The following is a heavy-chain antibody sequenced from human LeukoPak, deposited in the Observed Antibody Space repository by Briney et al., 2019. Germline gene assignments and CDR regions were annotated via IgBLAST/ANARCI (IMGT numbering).Heavy chain of an antibody. J-gene: IGHJ5*02. CDR2: ISGRGGST. CDR3: AKGGTPGFDWFDP. D-gene: IGHD1-1*01. V-gene: IGHV3-23*01. Sequence: GGSLRLSCAASGFTFSSYGMSWVRQAPGKGLEWVSAISGRGGSTFYADSVKGRFTISRDNSKNTLYLQMNSLRVEDMAVYYCAKGGTPGFDWFDPWGQGTLVTVSS. CDR1: GFTFSSYG.